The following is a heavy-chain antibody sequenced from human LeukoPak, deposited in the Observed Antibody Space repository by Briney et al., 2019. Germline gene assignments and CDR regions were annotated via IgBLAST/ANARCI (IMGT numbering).Heavy chain of an antibody. Sequence: GGSLRLSCAASGFTFSSYWMSWVRQAPGEGLEWVANIKQDGSEKYYVDSVKGRFTVSRDNAKNSLYLQMNSLRAEDTAVYYCARRYDSSGYEAFDIWGQGTMVTVSS. J-gene: IGHJ3*02. V-gene: IGHV3-7*04. CDR3: ARRYDSSGYEAFDI. D-gene: IGHD3-22*01. CDR2: IKQDGSEK. CDR1: GFTFSSYW.